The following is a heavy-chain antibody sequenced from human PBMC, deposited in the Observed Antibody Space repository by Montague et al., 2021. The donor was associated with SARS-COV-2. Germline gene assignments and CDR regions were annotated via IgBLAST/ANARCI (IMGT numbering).Heavy chain of an antibody. CDR1: GGSFSGYY. V-gene: IGHV4-34*01. D-gene: IGHD3-10*01. CDR3: ARVRYYGSGTSLGMDV. Sequence: SETLSLTCAVYGGSFSGYYWSWIRQPPWKGLEWIGEINHSGSTNYNPSLKSRVTISVDTSKNQFSLKLSSVTAADTAVYYCARVRYYGSGTSLGMDVWDQGTTVTVSS. J-gene: IGHJ6*02. CDR2: INHSGST.